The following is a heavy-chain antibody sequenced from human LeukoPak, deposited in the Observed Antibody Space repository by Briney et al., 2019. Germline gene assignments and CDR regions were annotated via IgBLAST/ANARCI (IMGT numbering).Heavy chain of an antibody. D-gene: IGHD1-26*01. CDR3: VRVKSGSISDS. V-gene: IGHV4-34*01. J-gene: IGHJ4*02. CDR1: GGSFSGYY. CDR2: INHSGST. Sequence: SETLSLTCAVYGGSFSGYYWSWIRQPPGKGLEWIGEINHSGSTNYNPSLKSRVTISVDTSKNQFSLKLSSVTAADTAVNYCVRVKSGSISDSWGQGTLVTVSS.